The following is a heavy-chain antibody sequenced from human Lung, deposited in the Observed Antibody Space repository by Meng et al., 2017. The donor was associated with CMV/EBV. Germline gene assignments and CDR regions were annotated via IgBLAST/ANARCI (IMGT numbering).Heavy chain of an antibody. Sequence: KVSCKGSGYSFTSYWIGWVRQMPGKGREWMGVIYPGDSDTRYSPSFQGQVTISADKSISNAYLQWSSLKASDTAMYYCARHLTEYCFGYWGQGTLVTVSS. CDR2: IYPGDSDT. D-gene: IGHD1-20*01. CDR1: GYSFTSYW. V-gene: IGHV5-51*01. J-gene: IGHJ4*02. CDR3: ARHLTEYCFGY.